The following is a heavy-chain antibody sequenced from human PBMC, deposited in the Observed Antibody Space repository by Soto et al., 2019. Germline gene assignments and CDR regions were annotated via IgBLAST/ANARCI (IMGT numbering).Heavy chain of an antibody. J-gene: IGHJ3*02. CDR3: AKSRYCSGGSCYRHAFDI. V-gene: IGHV3-23*01. CDR1: RFTFSSYA. D-gene: IGHD2-15*01. Sequence: EVQLLESGGGLVQPGGSLRLSCAASRFTFSSYAMCWVRQAPGKGLEWVSSISVSGGSTYYADSVKGRFTISRDNSKNTLYLQMNSLRAEDTAVYYCAKSRYCSGGSCYRHAFDIWGQGTMVTVSS. CDR2: ISVSGGST.